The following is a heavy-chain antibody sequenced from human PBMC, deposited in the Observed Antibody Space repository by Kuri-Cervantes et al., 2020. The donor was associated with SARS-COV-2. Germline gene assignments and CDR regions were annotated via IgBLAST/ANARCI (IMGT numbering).Heavy chain of an antibody. CDR3: ARVFTASFDF. J-gene: IGHJ4*02. V-gene: IGHV4-34*01. CDR2: INHSGST. CDR1: GGSFSGYY. Sequence: SETLSLTCAVYGGSFSGYYWSWVRQPPGKGLEWIGDINHSGSTNYNPSLKSRVTISLDTSTNQFSLKLSSVTAADTAVYYCARVFTASFDFWGQGTLVTVSS.